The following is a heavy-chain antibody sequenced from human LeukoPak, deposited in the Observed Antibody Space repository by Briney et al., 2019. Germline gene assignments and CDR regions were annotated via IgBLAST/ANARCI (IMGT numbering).Heavy chain of an antibody. CDR1: GYTLTSYG. J-gene: IGHJ5*02. CDR3: ASAQFRFGEFNNWFDP. CDR2: ISAYNGNT. Sequence: ASVKVSCKASGYTLTSYGISWVRQAPGQGLEWMGWISAYNGNTNYAQKLQGRVTMTTDTSTSTAYMELRSLRSDDTAVYYCASAQFRFGEFNNWFDPWGQGALVTVSS. D-gene: IGHD3-10*01. V-gene: IGHV1-18*01.